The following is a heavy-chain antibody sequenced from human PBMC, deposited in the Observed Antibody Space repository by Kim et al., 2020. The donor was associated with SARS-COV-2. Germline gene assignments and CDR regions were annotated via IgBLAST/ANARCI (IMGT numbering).Heavy chain of an antibody. D-gene: IGHD2-21*01. V-gene: IGHV3-30*03. CDR2: ISYDGSNK. CDR1: GFTFSSYG. J-gene: IGHJ5*02. CDR3: APGGVEYCGGDCKNWFDP. Sequence: GGSLRLSCAASGFTFSSYGMHWVRQAPGKGLEWVAVISYDGSNKYYADSVKGRFTISRDNSKNTLYLQMNSLRAEDTAVYYCAPGGVEYCGGDCKNWFDPWGQGTLVTVSS.